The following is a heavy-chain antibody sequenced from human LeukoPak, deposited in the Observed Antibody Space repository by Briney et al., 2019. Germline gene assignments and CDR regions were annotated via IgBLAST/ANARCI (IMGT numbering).Heavy chain of an antibody. CDR2: ISYDGITE. D-gene: IGHD6-19*01. Sequence: PGGSLRLSCEASGFAFSSSAMHWVRQAPGKGLEWVSLISYDGITEDYSDSVKGRFTISRDNFKNTLFLQMHSLRDEDTAVYYCVKDIATGWSIKYFFDYWGQGTLVTVSS. J-gene: IGHJ4*02. CDR1: GFAFSSSA. CDR3: VKDIATGWSIKYFFDY. V-gene: IGHV3-30*04.